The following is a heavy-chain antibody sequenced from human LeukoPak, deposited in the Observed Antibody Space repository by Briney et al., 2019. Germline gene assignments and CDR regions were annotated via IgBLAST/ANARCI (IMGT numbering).Heavy chain of an antibody. Sequence: PSETLSLTCAVYGGSFSGYYWSWIRQPPGKGLEWIGEINHSGSTNYNPSLKSRFTISVDTSKNQFSLKLSSVTAADTAVYYCARRPRIVGATAPRGLDYWGQGTLVTVSS. V-gene: IGHV4-34*01. J-gene: IGHJ4*02. CDR3: ARRPRIVGATAPRGLDY. D-gene: IGHD1-26*01. CDR2: INHSGST. CDR1: GGSFSGYY.